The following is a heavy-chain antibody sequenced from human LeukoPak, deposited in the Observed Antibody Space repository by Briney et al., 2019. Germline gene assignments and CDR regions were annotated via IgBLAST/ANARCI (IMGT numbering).Heavy chain of an antibody. V-gene: IGHV3-74*01. CDR3: ARYSGYGTFDV. CDR1: GSPFRTSW. D-gene: IGHD5-12*01. CDR2: INADGGMT. Sequence: GPLSLSFAAPGSPFRTSWMSWAGQAPGKGLVWASLINADGGMTTYTDSVKGRLTISRDNAKNTLYMQINTLRAEDTAVYFCARYSGYGTFDVGGEATVVTVSS. J-gene: IGHJ3*01.